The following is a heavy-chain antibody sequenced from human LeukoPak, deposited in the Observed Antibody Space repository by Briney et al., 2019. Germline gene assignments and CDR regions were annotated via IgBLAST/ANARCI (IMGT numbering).Heavy chain of an antibody. J-gene: IGHJ3*02. CDR1: GFTFSRHA. CDR3: AREASDAFDI. Sequence: GGSLRLSCSGAGFTFSRHAMHWVRQAPGKGLEYVSTINDNGGITYYADSVKGRFTISRDNSKNTLFLQMNSLRAEDTAVYYCAREASDAFDIWGQGTMVTVSS. CDR2: INDNGGIT. V-gene: IGHV3-64*04.